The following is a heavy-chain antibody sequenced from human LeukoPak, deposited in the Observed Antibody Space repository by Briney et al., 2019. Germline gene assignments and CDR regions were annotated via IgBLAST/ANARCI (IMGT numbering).Heavy chain of an antibody. J-gene: IGHJ4*02. Sequence: GGSLRLSCAASGFTFSSYGMSWVRQAPGKGLEWVSAISGSGGSTYYADSVKGRFTISRDNSKNTLYLQMGSLRAEDMAVYYCARALIVGAIFDYWGQGTLVTVSS. CDR2: ISGSGGST. CDR1: GFTFSSYG. V-gene: IGHV3-23*01. CDR3: ARALIVGAIFDY. D-gene: IGHD1-26*01.